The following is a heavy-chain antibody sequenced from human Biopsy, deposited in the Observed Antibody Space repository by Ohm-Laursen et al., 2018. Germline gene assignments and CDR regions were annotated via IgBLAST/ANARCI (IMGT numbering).Heavy chain of an antibody. D-gene: IGHD5-12*01. CDR1: GVSINGGHYY. J-gene: IGHJ4*02. V-gene: IGHV4-31*03. Sequence: TLSLTCTVSGVSINGGHYYWIWNRPHPGMGLEWIGNIFYSANPYYNPSLKSRVTISVDTSKNQFSLKLSSVTAADTAVYYCARLGSGDYFPTFFDFWGQGALVTVSS. CDR2: IFYSANP. CDR3: ARLGSGDYFPTFFDF.